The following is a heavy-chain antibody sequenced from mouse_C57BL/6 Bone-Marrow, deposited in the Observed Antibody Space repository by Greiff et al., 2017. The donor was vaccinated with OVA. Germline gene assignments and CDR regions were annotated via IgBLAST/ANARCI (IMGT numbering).Heavy chain of an antibody. CDR1: GFSLTSYA. CDR2: IWTGGGT. J-gene: IGHJ4*01. V-gene: IGHV2-9-1*01. CDR3: ARYYYGSSPYAMDY. D-gene: IGHD1-1*01. Sequence: QVQLQQSGPGLVAPSQSLSITCTVSGFSLTSYAISWVRQPPGKGLEWLGVIWTGGGTNYNSALKSRLSISKDNSKSQVFLKMNSLQTDDTARYYCARYYYGSSPYAMDYWGQGTSVTVSS.